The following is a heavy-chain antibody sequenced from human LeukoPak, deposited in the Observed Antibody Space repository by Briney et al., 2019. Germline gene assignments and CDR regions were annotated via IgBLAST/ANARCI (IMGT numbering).Heavy chain of an antibody. Sequence: GSSVKVSCKASGGTFSSYAISWVRQAPGQGLEWMGGIIPIFGTANYAQKFQGRVTITTDESTSTAYMELSSLRSEDMAVYYCALEMATIRSFDYWGQGTLVTVSS. CDR1: GGTFSSYA. CDR3: ALEMATIRSFDY. CDR2: IIPIFGTA. V-gene: IGHV1-69*05. D-gene: IGHD5-24*01. J-gene: IGHJ4*02.